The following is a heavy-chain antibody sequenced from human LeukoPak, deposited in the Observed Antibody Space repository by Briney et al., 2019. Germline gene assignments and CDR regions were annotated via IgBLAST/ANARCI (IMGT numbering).Heavy chain of an antibody. CDR3: ARDHCSGGSCYSFYYYYYMDV. V-gene: IGHV3-48*01. J-gene: IGHJ6*03. CDR2: ISSSSSTI. CDR1: GFTFSSYS. D-gene: IGHD2-15*01. Sequence: PGGSLRPSCAASGFTFSSYSMNWVRQAPGKGLEWVSYISSSSSTIYYADSVKGRFTISRDNAKNSLYLQMNSLRAEDTAVYYCARDHCSGGSCYSFYYYYYMDVWGKGTTVTVSS.